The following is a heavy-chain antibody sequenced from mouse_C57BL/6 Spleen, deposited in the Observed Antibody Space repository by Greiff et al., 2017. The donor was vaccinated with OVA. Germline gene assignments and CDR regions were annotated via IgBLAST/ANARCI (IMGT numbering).Heavy chain of an antibody. CDR1: GFSLTSYG. J-gene: IGHJ4*01. V-gene: IGHV2-2*01. Sequence: QVQLQQSGPGLVQPSQSLSITCTVSGFSLTSYGVTWVRKSPGKGLEWLGVIWSGGSTDYNAAFISRMRISKDTSKSRGFSKMNRLPADYTTIYYCARPYYWAPDAMDYWGQGTSVTVSS. D-gene: IGHD1-1*02. CDR2: IWSGGST. CDR3: ARPYYWAPDAMDY.